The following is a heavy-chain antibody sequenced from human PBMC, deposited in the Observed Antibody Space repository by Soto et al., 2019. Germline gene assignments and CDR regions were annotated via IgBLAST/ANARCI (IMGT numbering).Heavy chain of an antibody. CDR3: ARDGDTGPFDY. Sequence: QVQLQESGPGLVKPSETLSLTCTVSGGSISSYYWSWIRQPPGKGLEWIGYIYYSGSTNYNRSLRSRVTISVDTSKNQISLKLSSVTAADTDVYYCARDGDTGPFDYWGQGTLVTVSS. D-gene: IGHD4-17*01. J-gene: IGHJ4*02. CDR2: IYYSGST. CDR1: GGSISSYY. V-gene: IGHV4-59*01.